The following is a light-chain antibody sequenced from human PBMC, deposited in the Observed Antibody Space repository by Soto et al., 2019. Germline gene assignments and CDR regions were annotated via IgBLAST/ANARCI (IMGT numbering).Light chain of an antibody. Sequence: QSVLTQPPSVSGAPGQRVTISCSGTSSNIGAGFDVHWYQDLPGKAPKLLIYGNNIRPSGVPDRFSGSKSGTSASLAITGLQADDEADYYCQCYDNTLSAVFGGGTKVTVL. CDR2: GNN. J-gene: IGLJ2*01. CDR1: SSNIGAGFD. CDR3: QCYDNTLSAV. V-gene: IGLV1-40*01.